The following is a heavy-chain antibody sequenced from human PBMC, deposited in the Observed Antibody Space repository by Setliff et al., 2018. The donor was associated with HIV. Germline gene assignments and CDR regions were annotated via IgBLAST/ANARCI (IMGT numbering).Heavy chain of an antibody. J-gene: IGHJ3*02. Sequence: ASVKVSCKASGYTFTSYDINWVRQATGQGLEWMGWMNPNSGNTGYAQKFQGRVTMTRNTSISTAYMELSSLRSEDTAVYYCARDALEMVNAFDIWGPGTSVTVSS. CDR2: MNPNSGNT. CDR3: ARDALEMVNAFDI. V-gene: IGHV1-8*01. D-gene: IGHD5-18*01. CDR1: GYTFTSYD.